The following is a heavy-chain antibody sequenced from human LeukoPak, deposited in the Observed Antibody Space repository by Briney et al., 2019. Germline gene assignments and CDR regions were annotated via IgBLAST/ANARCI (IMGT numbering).Heavy chain of an antibody. CDR3: ARGQWGGYFDY. V-gene: IGHV4-34*01. J-gene: IGHJ4*02. CDR2: INHSGST. CDR1: GGSFSGYY. D-gene: IGHD1-26*01. Sequence: PSETLSLTCAVYGGSFSGYYWSWIRQPPGKGLEWIGEINHSGSTNYNPSLKSRVTISVDTSKNQCSLKLISVTAADTAVYYCARGQWGGYFDYWGQGTLVTVSS.